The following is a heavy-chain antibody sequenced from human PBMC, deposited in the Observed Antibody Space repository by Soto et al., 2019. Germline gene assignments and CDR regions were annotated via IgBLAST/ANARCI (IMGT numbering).Heavy chain of an antibody. V-gene: IGHV1-18*01. CDR2: ISTYNGNT. CDR1: GYTFTSNG. J-gene: IGHJ4*02. CDR3: ARDGYGDYGY. Sequence: QVQLVQSGAEVKKPGTSVKVSCKASGYTFTSNGISWVRQAPGQGLEWMGWISTYNGNTNYAPKLQGRVTMTGDTSTSIAYMELRDLRSDDTAVYYWARDGYGDYGYWGQGSLVTVSS. D-gene: IGHD4-17*01.